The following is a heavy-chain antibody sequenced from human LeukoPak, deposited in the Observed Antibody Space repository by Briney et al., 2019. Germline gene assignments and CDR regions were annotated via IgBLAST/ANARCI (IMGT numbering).Heavy chain of an antibody. J-gene: IGHJ4*02. V-gene: IGHV5-51*01. CDR2: IYPGDSDT. Sequence: GESLKISCKGSGYSFTSYWIGWVRQMPGKGLEWMGIIYPGDSDTRYSPSFQGQVTISADKSISTAYLQWSSLKASDTAMYYCASSKYSSGWYGDLDYWGQGTLVTVSS. CDR1: GYSFTSYW. D-gene: IGHD6-19*01. CDR3: ASSKYSSGWYGDLDY.